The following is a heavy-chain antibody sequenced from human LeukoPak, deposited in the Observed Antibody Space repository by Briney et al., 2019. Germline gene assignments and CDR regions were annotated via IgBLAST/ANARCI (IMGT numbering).Heavy chain of an antibody. D-gene: IGHD6-19*01. CDR2: IWYDGSNK. V-gene: IGHV3-33*08. Sequence: GGSLRLSCAASGFTFSSYAMSWVRQAPGKGLEWVAVIWYDGSNKYYADSVKGRFTISRDNSKNTVFLLMNSLRAEDTAVYYCARGAGTGWYDFDYWGLGSVVTVPS. J-gene: IGHJ4*02. CDR1: GFTFSSYA. CDR3: ARGAGTGWYDFDY.